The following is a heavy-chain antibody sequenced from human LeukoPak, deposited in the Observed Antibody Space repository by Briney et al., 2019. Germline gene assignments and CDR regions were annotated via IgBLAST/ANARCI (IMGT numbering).Heavy chain of an antibody. CDR1: VFSFISYA. Sequence: GGSLRLSCAASVFSFISYAVGGGRQAPGKGLEWVSAISGSGGSTYYADSVKGRFTISIDNSKNTLYLQMNSLRAEDTAVYYCANYLYDEGDFSQLVTWGHRALVTVSS. V-gene: IGHV3-23*01. CDR3: ANYLYDEGDFSQLVT. D-gene: IGHD4-17*01. CDR2: ISGSGGST. J-gene: IGHJ4*03.